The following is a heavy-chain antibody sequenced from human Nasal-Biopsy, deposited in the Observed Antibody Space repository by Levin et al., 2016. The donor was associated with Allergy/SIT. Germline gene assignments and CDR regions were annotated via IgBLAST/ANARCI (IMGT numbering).Heavy chain of an antibody. Sequence: VSVKVSCKASGYTFTSYGINWVRQAPGQGLQWMGWIRVHDGDTEYAQNVQDRLIMTTDKSTSTAFMELRSLGFDDSALYYCARRGAPGSFTIDYWGQGTLVTVSS. CDR3: ARRGAPGSFTIDY. D-gene: IGHD1-26*01. CDR1: GYTFTSYG. V-gene: IGHV1-18*01. J-gene: IGHJ4*02. CDR2: IRVHDGDT.